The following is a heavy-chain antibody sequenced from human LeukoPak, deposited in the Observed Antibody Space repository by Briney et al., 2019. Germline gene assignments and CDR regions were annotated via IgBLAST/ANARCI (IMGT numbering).Heavy chain of an antibody. Sequence: SETLSLTCTVSGGSVSNYYWSWIRQSPGKGLEWIGYIYHTGSTSYSPSLKSRVTISADTSQNQFSLKLSSVTAADTAVYYCARVRSSGYYPYYYYYMDVWGKGTTVTVSS. CDR3: ARVRSSGYYPYYYYYMDV. V-gene: IGHV4-59*02. D-gene: IGHD3-22*01. J-gene: IGHJ6*03. CDR1: GGSVSNYY. CDR2: IYHTGST.